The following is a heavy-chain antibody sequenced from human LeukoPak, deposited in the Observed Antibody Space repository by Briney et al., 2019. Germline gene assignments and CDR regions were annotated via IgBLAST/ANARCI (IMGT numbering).Heavy chain of an antibody. CDR1: GGSISNYY. Sequence: SETLSLTCTVSGGSISNYYWSWIRQPPGKELEWIGYIYYSGSTNYNPSLKSRVTISVDTSKNQFSLKLSSVAAADTAVYYCARAHSYDSSDYPHDAFDIWGQGTMVTVSS. CDR3: ARAHSYDSSDYPHDAFDI. D-gene: IGHD3-22*01. CDR2: IYYSGST. V-gene: IGHV4-59*01. J-gene: IGHJ3*02.